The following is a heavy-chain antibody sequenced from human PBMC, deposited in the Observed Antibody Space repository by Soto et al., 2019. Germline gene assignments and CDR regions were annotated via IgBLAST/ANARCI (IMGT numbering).Heavy chain of an antibody. V-gene: IGHV4-34*01. CDR2: INHSGST. D-gene: IGHD3-22*01. J-gene: IGHJ2*01. CDR3: ARDRRIAYYYDGMDNWYFDL. CDR1: GGSFSGYY. Sequence: QVQLQQWGAGLLKPSETLSLTCAVSGGSFSGYYWSWIRQPPGKGLEWMGEINHSGSTNYNPSLKSRVTRSVDTSKDQSSRKLSSVTGAVTAVYYCARDRRIAYYYDGMDNWYFDLWGRGTPVTVSS.